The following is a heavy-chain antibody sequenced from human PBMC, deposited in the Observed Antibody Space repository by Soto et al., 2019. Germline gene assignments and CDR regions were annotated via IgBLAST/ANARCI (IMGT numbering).Heavy chain of an antibody. Sequence: ASVKVSCKASGYTFTGYYMHWVRQAPGQGLEWMGWINPNSGGTNYAQKFQGRVTMTRDTSISTAYMELSRLRSDDTAVYYCARLVVVPAAQFDCWGQGTLVTVSS. CDR3: ARLVVVPAAQFDC. CDR2: INPNSGGT. V-gene: IGHV1-2*02. J-gene: IGHJ4*01. CDR1: GYTFTGYY. D-gene: IGHD2-2*01.